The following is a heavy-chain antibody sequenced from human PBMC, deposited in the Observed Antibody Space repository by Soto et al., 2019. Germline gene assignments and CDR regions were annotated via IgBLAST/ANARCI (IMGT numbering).Heavy chain of an antibody. CDR2: VNSDGSST. CDR3: GREPHYFYDGTGYYDY. Sequence: EVQLVESGGGLVQPGGSLRLSCAASGFTFSSYWMHWVRQAPGKGLVWVSRVNSDGSSTCYADSVKGRFTISSDNAKSTLYLQKNSVRAEDTAVSYCGREPHYFYDGTGYYDYWGQGTMVTVYS. D-gene: IGHD3-22*01. J-gene: IGHJ4*02. CDR1: GFTFSSYW. V-gene: IGHV3-74*01.